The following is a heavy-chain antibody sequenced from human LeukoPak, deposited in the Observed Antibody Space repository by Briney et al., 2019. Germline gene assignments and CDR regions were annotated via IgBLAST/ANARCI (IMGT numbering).Heavy chain of an antibody. Sequence: SETLSLTCAVYGGSFSGYYWSWIRQPPGKGLEWIGEINHSGSTNYNPSLKSRVTISVDTSKNQFSLKLSSVTAADTAVYYCARGTTYYDFWSGYSGPGFDYWGQGTLVTVSS. D-gene: IGHD3-3*01. V-gene: IGHV4-34*01. J-gene: IGHJ4*02. CDR2: INHSGST. CDR1: GGSFSGYY. CDR3: ARGTTYYDFWSGYSGPGFDY.